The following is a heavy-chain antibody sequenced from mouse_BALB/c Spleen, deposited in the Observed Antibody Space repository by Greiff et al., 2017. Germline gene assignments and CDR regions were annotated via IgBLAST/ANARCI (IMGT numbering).Heavy chain of an antibody. CDR3: ARVYYDVDYFDY. CDR1: GFSLTSYG. Sequence: VKLVESGPGLVAPSQSLSITCTVSGFSLTSYGVHWVRQPPGKGLEWLGVIWAGGSTNYNSALMSRLSISKDNSKSQVFLKMNSLQTDDTAMYYCARVYYDVDYFDYWGQGTTLTVSS. J-gene: IGHJ2*01. D-gene: IGHD2-4*01. CDR2: IWAGGST. V-gene: IGHV2-9*02.